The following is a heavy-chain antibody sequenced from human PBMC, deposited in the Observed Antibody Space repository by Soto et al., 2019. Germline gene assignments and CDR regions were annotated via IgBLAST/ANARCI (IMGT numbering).Heavy chain of an antibody. J-gene: IGHJ4*02. CDR1: GFTFSSYA. V-gene: IGHV3-23*01. CDR2: ISGSGGST. CDR3: ARSRSITMVRGVINNFDY. D-gene: IGHD3-10*01. Sequence: GGSLRLSCAASGFTFSSYAMSWVRQAPGKGLEWVSAISGSGGSTYYADSVKGRFTISRDNSKNTLYLQMNSLRAEDTAVYYCARSRSITMVRGVINNFDYWGQGTLVTVSS.